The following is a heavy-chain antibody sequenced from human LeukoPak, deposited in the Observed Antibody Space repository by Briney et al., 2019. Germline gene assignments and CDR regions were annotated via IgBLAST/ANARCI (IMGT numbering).Heavy chain of an antibody. Sequence: AGGSVRLSCAASGFTFSSYWMSWVRQAPGKGLESVANIDQDGRQIYYVDSVKGRFTISRDNAKNSLYLQMNSLRVEDTAVYYCARSLWPEDYWGQGTLVTVSS. D-gene: IGHD3-16*01. J-gene: IGHJ4*02. CDR1: GFTFSSYW. CDR2: IDQDGRQI. V-gene: IGHV3-7*01. CDR3: ARSLWPEDY.